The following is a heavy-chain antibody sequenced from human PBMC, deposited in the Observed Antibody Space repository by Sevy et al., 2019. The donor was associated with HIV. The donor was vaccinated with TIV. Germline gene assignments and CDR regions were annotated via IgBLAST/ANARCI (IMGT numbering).Heavy chain of an antibody. V-gene: IGHV3-23*01. CDR3: ARHTGYSSSWDAFDI. J-gene: IGHJ3*02. CDR2: ISGSGGST. CDR1: GFTFSSYA. D-gene: IGHD6-13*01. Sequence: GGSLRLSCAASGFTFSSYAMSWVRQAPGKGLEWVSAISGSGGSTYYADSVKGRFTISRDNSKNTLYLQMNSLRAEDTAVYYRARHTGYSSSWDAFDIWGQGTMVTVSS.